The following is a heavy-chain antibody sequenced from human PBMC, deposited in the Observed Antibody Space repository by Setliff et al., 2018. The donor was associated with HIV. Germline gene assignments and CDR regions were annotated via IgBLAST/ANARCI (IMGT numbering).Heavy chain of an antibody. Sequence: GSLRLSCTASGFRFNVYVMSWVRQAPGKGLAWASAINTVSSTYYADSVKGRFTISRDNSKNTLFLQINSLKTEDTAVYYCTRDKGYAFDIWGQGTMVTVSS. CDR2: INTVSST. CDR3: TRDKGYAFDI. D-gene: IGHD5-18*01. CDR1: GFRFNVYV. J-gene: IGHJ3*02. V-gene: IGHV3-23*01.